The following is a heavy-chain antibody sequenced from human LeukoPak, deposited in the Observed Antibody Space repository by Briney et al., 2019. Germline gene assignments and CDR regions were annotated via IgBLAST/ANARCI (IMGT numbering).Heavy chain of an antibody. J-gene: IGHJ4*02. V-gene: IGHV3-21*01. D-gene: IGHD3-22*01. CDR2: ISSSSSYI. CDR1: GFTFSSYS. CDR3: ARDSDMGYYYDSSGYGD. Sequence: GGSLRLSCAASGFTFSSYSMNWVRQAPGKGLEWVSSISSSSSYIYYADSVKGRFTISRDNAKNSLYLQMNSLRAEDTAVYYCARDSDMGYYYDSSGYGDWGQGTLVTVSS.